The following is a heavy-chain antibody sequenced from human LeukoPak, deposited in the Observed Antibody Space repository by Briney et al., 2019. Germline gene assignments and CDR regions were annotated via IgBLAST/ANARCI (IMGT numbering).Heavy chain of an antibody. CDR1: GGTFSSYA. CDR2: IIPIFGTA. CDR3: ARRDGGRDGYNYFDY. D-gene: IGHD5-24*01. V-gene: IGHV1-69*01. J-gene: IGHJ4*02. Sequence: GASVKVSCKASGGTFSSYAISWVRQAPGRGLEWMGGIIPIFGTANYAQKFQGRVTITADESTSTAYMELSSLRSEDTAVYYCARRDGGRDGYNYFDYWGQGTLVTVSS.